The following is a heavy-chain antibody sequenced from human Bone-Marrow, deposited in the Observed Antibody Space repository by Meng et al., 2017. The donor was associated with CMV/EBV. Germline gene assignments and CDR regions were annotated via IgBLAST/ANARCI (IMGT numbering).Heavy chain of an antibody. J-gene: IGHJ6*02. D-gene: IGHD2-2*01. Sequence: GGSLRLSCAASGFTVSSNYMSWVRQAPGKGLEWVSVIYSGGSTYYADSVKSLFTISRDNSKNTLVLQMNSMRAEDTDVYYCARPLAPAYCSRTSCLPHYYYYYGMEVWGQGTTVTVSS. CDR3: ARPLAPAYCSRTSCLPHYYYYYGMEV. V-gene: IGHV3-53*01. CDR2: IYSGGST. CDR1: GFTVSSNY.